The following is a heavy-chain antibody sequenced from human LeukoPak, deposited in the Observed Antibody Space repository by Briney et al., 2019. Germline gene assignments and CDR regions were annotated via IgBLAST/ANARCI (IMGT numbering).Heavy chain of an antibody. CDR1: GGSISSYY. CDR2: IYYSGST. V-gene: IGHV4-59*01. J-gene: IGHJ4*02. CDR3: ARGPSVEQWLIYFDY. Sequence: SETLSLTCTVSGGSISSYYWSWLRQPPGKGLEWIGYIYYSGSTNYNPSLKSRVTISVDTSKNQFSLKLSSVTAADTAVYYCARGPSVEQWLIYFDYWGQGTLVTVSS. D-gene: IGHD6-19*01.